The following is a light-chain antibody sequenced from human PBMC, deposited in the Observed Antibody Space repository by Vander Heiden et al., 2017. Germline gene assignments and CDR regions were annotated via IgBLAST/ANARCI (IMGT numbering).Light chain of an antibody. Sequence: DSQMTQSPSSASPALVSSVSIHCLASQGINGWLAWFQQRPGQAPKLLIYAASSLHSGVPARFRGSGSGTEYTLTLSSLQAEDIGTYYCMQGPPFPHTFGEGTKVEIK. CDR2: AAS. J-gene: IGKJ4*02. CDR3: MQGPPFPHT. CDR1: QGINGW. V-gene: IGKV1-12*01.